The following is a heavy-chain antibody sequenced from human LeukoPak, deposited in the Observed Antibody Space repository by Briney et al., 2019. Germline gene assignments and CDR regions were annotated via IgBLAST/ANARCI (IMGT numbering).Heavy chain of an antibody. CDR2: ISSGSTM. CDR3: ARWQQRYWYFDL. D-gene: IGHD1/OR15-1a*01. J-gene: IGHJ2*01. V-gene: IGHV3-48*03. CDR1: GFTFSSYE. Sequence: SGGSLRLSCAASGFTFSSYEMNWVRQAPGKGLEWVSYISSGSTMYYADSVKGRFTISRDNSKNTLYLQMTSLSFEDTAVYYCARWQQRYWYFDLWGRGTVVTVSS.